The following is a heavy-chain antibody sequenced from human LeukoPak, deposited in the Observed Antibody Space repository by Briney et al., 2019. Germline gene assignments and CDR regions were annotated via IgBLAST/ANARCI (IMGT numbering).Heavy chain of an antibody. D-gene: IGHD3-10*01. CDR1: GYSFTSYW. Sequence: KAGESLKISCKGSGYSFTSYWIGWVRQMPGKGLEWMGIIYPGDSDTRYSPSFQGQVTISADKSISTAYLQWSSLKASDTAMYYCARLRGTMVGYYYMDVWGKGTTVTVSS. J-gene: IGHJ6*03. CDR2: IYPGDSDT. V-gene: IGHV5-51*01. CDR3: ARLRGTMVGYYYMDV.